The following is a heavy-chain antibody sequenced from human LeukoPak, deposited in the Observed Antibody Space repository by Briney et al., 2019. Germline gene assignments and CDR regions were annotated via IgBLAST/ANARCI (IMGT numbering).Heavy chain of an antibody. CDR3: AYTNNLKY. Sequence: GGSLRLSCVAPGLTFSGQWMNWVRQAPGQGLEWVANIKHDGSEKYYVDSVQGRFTISREDGKNSLSLQMNSVRAEDTAVYYCAYTNNLKYWGQGTLVVVSS. J-gene: IGHJ4*02. CDR1: GLTFSGQW. D-gene: IGHD3-16*01. CDR2: IKHDGSEK. V-gene: IGHV3-7*01.